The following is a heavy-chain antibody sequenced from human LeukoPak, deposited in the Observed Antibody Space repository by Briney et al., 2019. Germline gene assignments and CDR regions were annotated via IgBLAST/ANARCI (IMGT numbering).Heavy chain of an antibody. Sequence: ASVKVSCKASGYTFTSYYMHWVRQAPGQGLEWMGIINPSGGSTSYAQKFQGRVTMIRDMSTSTVYMELSSLRFEDTAVYYCASSERRSSSIDYWGQGTLVTVSS. CDR1: GYTFTSYY. CDR2: INPSGGST. D-gene: IGHD6-6*01. J-gene: IGHJ4*02. V-gene: IGHV1-46*01. CDR3: ASSERRSSSIDY.